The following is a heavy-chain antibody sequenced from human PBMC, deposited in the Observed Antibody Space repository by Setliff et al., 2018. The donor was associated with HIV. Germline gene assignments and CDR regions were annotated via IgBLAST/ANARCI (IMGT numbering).Heavy chain of an antibody. CDR2: IYTSGLT. CDR3: ARARYIVIRGDAGMDV. Sequence: SETLSLTCTVSGGSINSGGYYCVWLRQPALKGLEWIGRIYTSGLTNYNPSLKSRVTISVDTSKNQVSLKLSTVTASDTAVYYCARARYIVIRGDAGMDVWGPGTTVTVYS. D-gene: IGHD3-10*01. V-gene: IGHV4-61*02. J-gene: IGHJ6*02. CDR1: GGSINSGGYY.